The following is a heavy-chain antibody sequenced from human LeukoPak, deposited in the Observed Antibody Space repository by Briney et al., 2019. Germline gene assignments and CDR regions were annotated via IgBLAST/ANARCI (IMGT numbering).Heavy chain of an antibody. D-gene: IGHD3-22*01. V-gene: IGHV1-2*02. J-gene: IGHJ4*02. CDR1: GYTFTGYY. Sequence: ASVKVSCEASGYTFTGYYMHWVRQAPGQGLEWLGWINPDTGRTNYAQKFQGRVTMTRDTSITTAYMELTRLTSDDTAVYSCARGTYYDRSAYSRVRLFDYWGQGTLVTVSS. CDR3: ARGTYYDRSAYSRVRLFDY. CDR2: INPDTGRT.